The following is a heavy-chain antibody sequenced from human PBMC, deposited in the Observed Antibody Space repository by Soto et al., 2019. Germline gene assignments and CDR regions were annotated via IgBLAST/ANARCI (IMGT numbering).Heavy chain of an antibody. V-gene: IGHV6-1*01. CDR2: TYYRSKWYN. J-gene: IGHJ6*02. Sequence: QSQTLSLTCAISGDSVSSNSAAWNWIRQSPSRGLEWLGRTYYRSKWYNDYAVSVKSRITINPDTSKNQFSLQLNSVTPEDTAVYYCARVLKGAARSRYYYYGMDVWGQGTTVTVSS. CDR3: ARVLKGAARSRYYYYGMDV. CDR1: GDSVSSNSAA. D-gene: IGHD6-6*01.